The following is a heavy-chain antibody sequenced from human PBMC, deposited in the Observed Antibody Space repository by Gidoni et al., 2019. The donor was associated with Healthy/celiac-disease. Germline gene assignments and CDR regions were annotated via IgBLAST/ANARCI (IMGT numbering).Heavy chain of an antibody. D-gene: IGHD5-18*01. J-gene: IGHJ6*02. CDR1: GGTFTSYA. CDR3: ARGQLWTFGSYYYYGMDV. V-gene: IGHV1-69*01. Sequence: KKPGSSVKFSCKASGGTFTSYAISWVRQAPGQGLEWMGGIIPIFGTANYAQKFQGRVTITADESTSTAYMELSSLRSEDTAVYYCARGQLWTFGSYYYYGMDVWGQGTTVTVSS. CDR2: IIPIFGTA.